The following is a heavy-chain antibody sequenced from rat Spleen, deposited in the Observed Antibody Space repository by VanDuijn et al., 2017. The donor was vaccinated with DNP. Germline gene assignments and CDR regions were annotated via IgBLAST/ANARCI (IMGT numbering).Heavy chain of an antibody. V-gene: IGHV5-46*01. D-gene: IGHD1-11*01. J-gene: IGHJ2*01. CDR1: GFTFSDFP. CDR3: VRWDYGMYGFDY. Sequence: EVQLVESGGGLVQPGGSMKLSCAASGFTFSDFPMAWVRQTPTKGLEWFATISTNGGGTYYRDSVRGRFTISRDNAKSTLYLQMNSLRSEDMATYYCVRWDYGMYGFDYWGQGVMVTVSS. CDR2: ISTNGGGT.